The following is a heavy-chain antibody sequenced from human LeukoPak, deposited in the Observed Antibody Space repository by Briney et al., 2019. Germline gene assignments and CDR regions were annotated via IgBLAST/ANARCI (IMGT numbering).Heavy chain of an antibody. V-gene: IGHV1-8*01. CDR1: GYTFTSYD. CDR3: ARGRIVVVPAAIGEPDY. Sequence: ASVKVSCKASGYTFTSYDINWVRQATGQGLEWMGWMNPNSGNTGYAQKFQGRVTMTRDTSISTAYMELSRLRSDDTAVYYCARGRIVVVPAAIGEPDYWGQGTLVTVSS. J-gene: IGHJ4*02. D-gene: IGHD2-2*01. CDR2: MNPNSGNT.